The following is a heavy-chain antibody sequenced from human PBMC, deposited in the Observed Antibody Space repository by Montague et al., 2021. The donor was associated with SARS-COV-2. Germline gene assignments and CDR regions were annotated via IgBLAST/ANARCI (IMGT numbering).Heavy chain of an antibody. CDR3: SRGDFGVVIIPYYYNYMTS. D-gene: IGHD3-3*01. V-gene: IGHV4-39*01. J-gene: IGHJ6*03. Sequence: SETLSLTCTVSGGSVSSSNYYWGWIRQPPGKGLEWIGSIHYSGSTYYKPSLKSRVTISLDTSKNQFSLKLNSVTAADTAVYYCSRGDFGVVIIPYYYNYMTSGAKGPRSPSP. CDR2: IHYSGST. CDR1: GGSVSSSNYY.